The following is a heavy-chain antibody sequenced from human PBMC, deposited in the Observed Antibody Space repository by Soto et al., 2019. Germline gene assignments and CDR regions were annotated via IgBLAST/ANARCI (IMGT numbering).Heavy chain of an antibody. CDR3: ARDDCSSTSCHMAYYYYYYMDV. CDR2: ISSSSSTI. Sequence: GGSLRLSCAASGFTFSSYSMNWVRQAPGKGLEWVSYISSSSSTIYYADSVKGRFTISRDNAKNSLYLQMNSLRAEDTAVYYCARDDCSSTSCHMAYYYYYYMDVWGKGTTVTVSS. J-gene: IGHJ6*03. CDR1: GFTFSSYS. V-gene: IGHV3-48*01. D-gene: IGHD2-2*01.